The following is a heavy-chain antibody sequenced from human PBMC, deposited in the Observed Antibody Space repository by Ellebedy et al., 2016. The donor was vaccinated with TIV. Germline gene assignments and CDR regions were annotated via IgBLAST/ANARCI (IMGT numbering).Heavy chain of an antibody. Sequence: MPSETLSLTCNVSGGSISGYYWSWIRQPAGGGLDWIGRISSSGRTNYHPSLKSRVTMSVDTSKNQLSLTVSSVTAADTAVYYWASAGSYSGGSHFDYWGQGALVTVSS. CDR2: ISSSGRT. V-gene: IGHV4-4*07. J-gene: IGHJ4*02. CDR1: GGSISGYY. CDR3: ASAGSYSGGSHFDY. D-gene: IGHD1-26*01.